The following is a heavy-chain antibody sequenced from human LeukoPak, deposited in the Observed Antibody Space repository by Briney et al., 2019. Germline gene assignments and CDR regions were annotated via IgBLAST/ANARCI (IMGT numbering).Heavy chain of an antibody. CDR2: ISGSGGST. CDR1: GFTFSSYA. V-gene: IGHV3-23*01. J-gene: IGHJ4*02. Sequence: GGSLRLSCAASGFTFSSYAMSWVRQAPGKGLEWVSVISGSGGSTYYADSVKGRFTISRDNSKNTLYLQMNSLRAEDTAVYYCARGPRPYSSAFHFDYWGQGTLVTVSS. D-gene: IGHD6-19*01. CDR3: ARGPRPYSSAFHFDY.